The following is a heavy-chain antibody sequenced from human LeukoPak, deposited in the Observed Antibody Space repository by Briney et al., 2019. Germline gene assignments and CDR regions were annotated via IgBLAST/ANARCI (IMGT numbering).Heavy chain of an antibody. D-gene: IGHD1-1*01. CDR3: ATHDGADY. J-gene: IGHJ4*02. CDR2: FYYGRAT. V-gene: IGHV4-39*01. CDR1: GTSINNSTYY. Sequence: PSETLSLTCTVSGTSINNSTYYWGWIRQSPGRGLEWIGSFYYGRATSYNPSLKSRATIFVDTSRNQVFLSLSSVAAADTAIYYCATHDGADYWGQGTLVTVSS.